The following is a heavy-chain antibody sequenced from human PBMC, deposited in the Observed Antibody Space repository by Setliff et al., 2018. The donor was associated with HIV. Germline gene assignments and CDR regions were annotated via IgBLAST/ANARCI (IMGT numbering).Heavy chain of an antibody. D-gene: IGHD5-12*01. Sequence: ASVKVSCKASGYSFSSYGFSWVRQAPGQGLEWMGWISAYNGDTHYAQKLQGRVTLATDTSTSTAYMDLRSLTSDDTGVYYCAIDVIGGWLRPMPDYWGPGTLVTVSS. J-gene: IGHJ4*02. CDR3: AIDVIGGWLRPMPDY. V-gene: IGHV1-18*01. CDR1: GYSFSSYG. CDR2: ISAYNGDT.